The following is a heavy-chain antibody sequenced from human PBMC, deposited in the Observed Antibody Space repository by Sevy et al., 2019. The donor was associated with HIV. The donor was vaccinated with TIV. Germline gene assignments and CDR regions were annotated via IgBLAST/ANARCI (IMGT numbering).Heavy chain of an antibody. CDR1: GFTVSSNF. D-gene: IGHD6-25*01. CDR3: ARGKHVSGYYGSFDY. J-gene: IGHJ4*02. Sequence: GESLKISCAVSGFTVSSNFMSWVRQAPGKGLEWVSVLYLGGATYYADSVQGRFTISRDNSKNTVFLQMNSLRAEDTAVYYCARGKHVSGYYGSFDYWGQGTLVTVSS. V-gene: IGHV3-53*01. CDR2: LYLGGAT.